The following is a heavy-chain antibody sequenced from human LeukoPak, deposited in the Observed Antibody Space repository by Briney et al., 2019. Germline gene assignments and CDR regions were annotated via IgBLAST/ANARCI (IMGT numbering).Heavy chain of an antibody. V-gene: IGHV3-33*01. D-gene: IGHD2-15*01. J-gene: IGHJ5*02. CDR1: GFTFSSYG. Sequence: PGGSLRLSCAASGFTFSSYGMHWVRQAPGKGLEWVAVIWYDGSNKYYADSVKGRFTISRDNSKNTLYLQMNSLRAEDTAVYYCAREKSSGWQLNDWFDPWGQGTLVTVSS. CDR2: IWYDGSNK. CDR3: AREKSSGWQLNDWFDP.